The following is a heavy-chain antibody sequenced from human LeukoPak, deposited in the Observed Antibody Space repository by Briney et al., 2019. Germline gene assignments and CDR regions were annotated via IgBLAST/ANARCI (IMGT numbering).Heavy chain of an antibody. J-gene: IGHJ4*02. V-gene: IGHV3-53*01. CDR1: GFTVSSNY. CDR2: IYSGGST. CDR3: ARALTSDY. Sequence: PGGSLRLSCAASGFTVSSNYMSRVRQAPGKGLEWVSVIYSGGSTYYADSVKGRFTISRDKSKNMVYLQMNSLRADDTAVYYCARALTSDYWGQGTLVTVSS.